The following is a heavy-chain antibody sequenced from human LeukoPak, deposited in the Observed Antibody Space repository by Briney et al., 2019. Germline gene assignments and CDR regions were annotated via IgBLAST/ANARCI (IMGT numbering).Heavy chain of an antibody. CDR2: ISAYNGNT. V-gene: IGHV1-18*01. J-gene: IGHJ6*02. CDR3: ARVSELLTLFSSLDYYGMDV. D-gene: IGHD1-26*01. CDR1: GYTFTSYG. Sequence: ALVKVSCKASGYTFTSYGISWVRQAPGQGLEWIGWISAYNGNTNYAQKLQGRVTMTTDTSASTAYMELRSLRSDDTAVYYCARVSELLTLFSSLDYYGMDVWGQGTTFTVSS.